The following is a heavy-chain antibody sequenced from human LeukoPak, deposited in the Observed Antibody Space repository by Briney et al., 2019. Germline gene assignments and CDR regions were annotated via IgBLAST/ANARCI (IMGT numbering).Heavy chain of an antibody. D-gene: IGHD3-3*02. J-gene: IGHJ4*02. V-gene: IGHV4-34*01. CDR3: ARVSIFGAVTPTYYFDY. CDR1: GGSFSGYY. CDR2: INHSGST. Sequence: SETLSLTCAVYGGSFSGYYWSWIRQPPGKGLEWIGEINHSGSTNYNPSLKSRVTISVDTSKNQFSLKLSSVTAADTAVYYCARVSIFGAVTPTYYFDYWGQGTLVTVSS.